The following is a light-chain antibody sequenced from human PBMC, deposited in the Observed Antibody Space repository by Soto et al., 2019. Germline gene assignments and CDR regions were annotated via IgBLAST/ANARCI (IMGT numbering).Light chain of an antibody. Sequence: QSVLTQPASVSGSPGQSITISCTGTSGDIGSYNRVSWYQQHPSKAPKLIIYEVTDRPSGVSNRFSGSKSGNTASLTISGLQAEDEAEYYCSSYTNINTRAGVFGTGTKLTVL. J-gene: IGLJ1*01. V-gene: IGLV2-14*01. CDR3: SSYTNINTRAGV. CDR2: EVT. CDR1: SGDIGSYNR.